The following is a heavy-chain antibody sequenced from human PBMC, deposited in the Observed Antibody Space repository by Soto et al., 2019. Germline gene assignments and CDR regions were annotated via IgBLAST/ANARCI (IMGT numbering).Heavy chain of an antibody. CDR1: GGSISSYY. V-gene: IGHV4-59*08. Sequence: SETPSLTCTVSGGSISSYYWSWIRQPPGKGLEWIGVIYYSGSTNYNPSLKSRVTISVDTSKNQFSLKLSSVTAADTAVYYCARLYSGIVVVPAAPKPDPVYYMDVWGKGTTVTVSS. CDR2: IYYSGST. CDR3: ARLYSGIVVVPAAPKPDPVYYMDV. J-gene: IGHJ6*03. D-gene: IGHD2-2*01.